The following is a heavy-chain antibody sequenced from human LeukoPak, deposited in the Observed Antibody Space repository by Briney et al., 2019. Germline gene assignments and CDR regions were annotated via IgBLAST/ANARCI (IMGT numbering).Heavy chain of an antibody. CDR1: GATTSGYY. J-gene: IGHJ4*02. V-gene: IGHV4-34*08. D-gene: IGHD3-10*01. CDR3: AGTSYYYGSGSYPLDY. Sequence: LSLTCAVYGATTSGYYWSCISQPPAKGLQWIRETNHSGSTNYNPSLKSRVTISVDTSKNQFSLKLSSVTAADTAVYYCAGTSYYYGSGSYPLDYWGREPWSPSPQ. CDR2: TNHSGST.